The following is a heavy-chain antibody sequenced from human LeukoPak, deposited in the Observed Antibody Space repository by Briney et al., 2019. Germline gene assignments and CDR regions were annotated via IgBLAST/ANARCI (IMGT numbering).Heavy chain of an antibody. D-gene: IGHD5-12*01. CDR2: ISGSGGST. CDR3: AKDHISDIVATIFDY. V-gene: IGHV3-23*01. CDR1: GFTFSSYA. J-gene: IGHJ4*02. Sequence: PGGSLRLSCAASGFTFSSYAMSWVRQAPGKGLEWVSAISGSGGSTYYADSVKGRFTISRDNSKNTLYLQMNSLRAEGTAVYYCAKDHISDIVATIFDYWGQGTLVTVSS.